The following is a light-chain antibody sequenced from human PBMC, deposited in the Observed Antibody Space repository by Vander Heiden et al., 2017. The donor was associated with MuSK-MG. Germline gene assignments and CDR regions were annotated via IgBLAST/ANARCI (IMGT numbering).Light chain of an antibody. CDR2: SNN. V-gene: IGLV1-47*02. Sequence: QSVLTQPPSASATPGQTVTISCSGSSSNIGSNYVYWYQQLPGTAPKLLIYSNNQRPSGVPDRFSGSKSGTSASLAISGLRSEDEADYYCAAWDDSLSGVVFGGGTKLTVL. CDR3: AAWDDSLSGVV. J-gene: IGLJ2*01. CDR1: SSNIGSNY.